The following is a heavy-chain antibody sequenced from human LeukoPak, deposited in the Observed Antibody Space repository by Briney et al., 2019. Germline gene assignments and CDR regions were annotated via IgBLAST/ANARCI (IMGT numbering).Heavy chain of an antibody. V-gene: IGHV3-23*01. CDR1: GFTFNNYA. CDR2: ISGSGGGT. CDR3: AKVTGGDMITYGGLDY. Sequence: GGSLRLSCAASGFTFNNYAMNWVRQGPGKGLEWVSGISGSGGGTYYADSVKGRFTISRDNSKNTLYLQMNSLRAEDTAVYYCAKVTGGDMITYGGLDYWGQGTLVTVSS. D-gene: IGHD3-16*01. J-gene: IGHJ4*02.